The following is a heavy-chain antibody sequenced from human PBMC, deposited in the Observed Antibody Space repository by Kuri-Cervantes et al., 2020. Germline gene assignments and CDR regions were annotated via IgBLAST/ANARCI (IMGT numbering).Heavy chain of an antibody. D-gene: IGHD6-13*01. Sequence: SETLSLTCTVSGGPVSSGSYYWSWIRQPPGKGLEWIGYIYYSGSTNYNPSLKSRVTISVDTSKNQFSLKLSSVTAADTALYYCAKVGAAADWYFDLWGRGTLVTVSS. CDR1: GGPVSSGSYY. CDR3: AKVGAAADWYFDL. V-gene: IGHV4-61*01. CDR2: IYYSGST. J-gene: IGHJ2*01.